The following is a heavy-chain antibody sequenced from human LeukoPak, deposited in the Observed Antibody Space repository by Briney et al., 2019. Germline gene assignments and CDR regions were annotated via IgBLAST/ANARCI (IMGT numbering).Heavy chain of an antibody. CDR2: INSDASDT. V-gene: IGHV3-74*01. D-gene: IGHD2-2*01. CDR3: ARICSSTDCLIPD. CDR1: GFTFSRHW. J-gene: IGHJ4*02. Sequence: GGSLRLSCAASGFTFSRHWMHWVRHAPGKGLVWISRINSDASDTNYADFVKGRFTISRDNAKNTVYLQINSLRDEDTAVYYCARICSSTDCLIPDWGQGTLVTVSS.